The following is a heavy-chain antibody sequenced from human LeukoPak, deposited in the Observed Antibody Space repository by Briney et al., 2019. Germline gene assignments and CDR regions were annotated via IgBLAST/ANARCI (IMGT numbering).Heavy chain of an antibody. Sequence: GASVKVSCKVSGYTLTELSMHWARQAPGKGLEWMGGFDPEDGETIYAQKFQGRVTMTEDTSTDTAYMELSSLRSEDTAVYYCATGGPIVGASLGVFGYWGQGTLVTVSS. CDR1: GYTLTELS. J-gene: IGHJ4*02. CDR2: FDPEDGET. D-gene: IGHD1-26*01. V-gene: IGHV1-24*01. CDR3: ATGGPIVGASLGVFGY.